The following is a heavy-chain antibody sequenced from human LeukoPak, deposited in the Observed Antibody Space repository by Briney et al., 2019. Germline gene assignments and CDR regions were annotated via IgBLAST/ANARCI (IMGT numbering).Heavy chain of an antibody. CDR2: THYSGNT. J-gene: IGHJ5*01. D-gene: IGHD4-17*01. CDR3: AREGAYRTYGDYSPFDF. Sequence: PSETLSLTCVVSGDPVSSLNYYWGWIRQPPGKGLEWIGTTHYSGNTYYNPSLKSRVIISLDTSKNQFSLRLNSVTAADTAVYYCAREGAYRTYGDYSPFDFWGQGTLVTVSS. CDR1: GDPVSSLNYY. V-gene: IGHV4-39*07.